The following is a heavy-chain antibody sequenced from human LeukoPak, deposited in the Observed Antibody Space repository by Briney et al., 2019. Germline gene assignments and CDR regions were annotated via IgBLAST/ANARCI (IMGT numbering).Heavy chain of an antibody. V-gene: IGHV3-64D*09. D-gene: IGHD3-3*01. Sequence: PGGSLRLSCSASGFTFSSYAMHWVRHAPGKELEGVSAISSNGGSTYYADSVKGRFTNSRDNSKNTLYLQMSSLRAEDTAVYYCVKGGITIFGVEKVWFDPWGQGTLVTVSS. J-gene: IGHJ5*02. CDR1: GFTFSSYA. CDR2: ISSNGGST. CDR3: VKGGITIFGVEKVWFDP.